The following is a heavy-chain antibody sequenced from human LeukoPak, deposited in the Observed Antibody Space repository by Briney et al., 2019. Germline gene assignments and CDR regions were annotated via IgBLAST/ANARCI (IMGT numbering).Heavy chain of an antibody. CDR1: GATFSCYA. Sequence: ASVKVSFKASGATFSCYAISMGREAPGQGLEWMGGFVPIVGAANYAEKIKGRVTITTDESTSTAYMELSSLRSEDTAVYYCARGLVVVAATHFYYYMDVWGKGTTVTVSS. CDR3: ARGLVVVAATHFYYYMDV. V-gene: IGHV1-69*05. J-gene: IGHJ6*03. D-gene: IGHD2-15*01. CDR2: FVPIVGAA.